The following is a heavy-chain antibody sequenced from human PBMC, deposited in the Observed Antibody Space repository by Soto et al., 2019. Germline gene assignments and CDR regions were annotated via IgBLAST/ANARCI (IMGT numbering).Heavy chain of an antibody. CDR1: GGTFTTYA. CDR3: ARGYSGAYYYAMAV. V-gene: IGHV1-69*01. D-gene: IGHD4-4*01. J-gene: IGHJ6*02. CDR2: IITLYNEP. Sequence: QVQLVQSGAEVKKPGSSVSVSCQACGGTFTTYAFNWVRQAPVQGLEWMGGIITLYNEPNYAPNFLGRVTISAVPSSSTAYMEPTTLRSEDTAVYFCARGYSGAYYYAMAVWGQGTRVTVSS.